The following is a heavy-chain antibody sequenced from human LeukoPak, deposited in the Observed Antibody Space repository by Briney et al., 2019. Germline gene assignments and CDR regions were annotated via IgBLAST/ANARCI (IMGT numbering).Heavy chain of an antibody. Sequence: GGSLRLSCAASGFTFSSYSMNWVRQAPGKGLEWVSSISSSSSYIYYADSVKGRFTISRDNAKNSLYLQMNSLRAEDTAVYYCAMYGSGSYWTSYYYYYMDVWGKGTTVTVSS. D-gene: IGHD3-10*01. J-gene: IGHJ6*03. V-gene: IGHV3-21*04. CDR3: AMYGSGSYWTSYYYYYMDV. CDR2: ISSSSSYI. CDR1: GFTFSSYS.